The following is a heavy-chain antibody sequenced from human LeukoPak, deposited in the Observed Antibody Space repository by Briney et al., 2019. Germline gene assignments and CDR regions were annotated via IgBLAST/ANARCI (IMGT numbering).Heavy chain of an antibody. J-gene: IGHJ4*02. CDR1: GFTFSSYW. Sequence: GGSLRLSCAASGFTFSSYWMSWVRQAPGKGLEWVANIKQDGSEKYYVDSVKGRFTISRDNAKNSLYLQMNSLRAEDTAVYYCARAPTYYYGSGVDYWGQGTLVTVSS. V-gene: IGHV3-7*01. CDR2: IKQDGSEK. CDR3: ARAPTYYYGSGVDY. D-gene: IGHD3-10*01.